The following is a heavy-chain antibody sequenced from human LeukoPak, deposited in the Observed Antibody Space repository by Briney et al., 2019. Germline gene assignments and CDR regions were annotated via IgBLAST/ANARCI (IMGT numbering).Heavy chain of an antibody. CDR1: GFTFSNSW. CDR3: ARIGGVWYFDL. V-gene: IGHV3-7*01. D-gene: IGHD4-23*01. CDR2: IKEDESEK. J-gene: IGHJ2*01. Sequence: GGSLRLSCTASGFTFSNSWMGWVRQAPGKGLEWVANIKEDESEKYLADSVKGRFTFSTDNARNSLYLHMNSLRAEDTAVYYCARIGGVWYFDLWGRGTLVTVSS.